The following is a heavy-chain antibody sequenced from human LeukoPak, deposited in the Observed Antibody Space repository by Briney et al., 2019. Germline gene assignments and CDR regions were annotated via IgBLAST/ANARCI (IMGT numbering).Heavy chain of an antibody. CDR2: IFRSGST. J-gene: IGHJ4*02. CDR1: GYSINSGYY. V-gene: IGHV4-38-2*02. D-gene: IGHD3-3*01. CDR3: ARLFSRDY. Sequence: SETLSLTCTVSGYSINSGYYWGWIRQPPGKGLEWIGSIFRSGSTYYKPSLKSRITISVDTSKNHFSLNLSSVTAADTAVYYCARLFSRDYWGQGTLVTVSS.